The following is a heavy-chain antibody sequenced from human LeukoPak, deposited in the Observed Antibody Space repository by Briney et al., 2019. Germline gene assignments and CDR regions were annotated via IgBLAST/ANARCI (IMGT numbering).Heavy chain of an antibody. D-gene: IGHD2-15*01. V-gene: IGHV1-24*01. CDR3: ARWGPVEYCSGGSCSLFDY. J-gene: IGHJ4*02. CDR2: FDPEDGET. CDR1: GYTLTELS. Sequence: GASVKVSCKVSGYTLTELSMHWVRQAPGKGLEWMGGFDPEDGETIYAQKFQGRVTMTEDTSTDTAYMELSSLRVEDTAVYSCARWGPVEYCSGGSCSLFDYWGQGTLVTVSS.